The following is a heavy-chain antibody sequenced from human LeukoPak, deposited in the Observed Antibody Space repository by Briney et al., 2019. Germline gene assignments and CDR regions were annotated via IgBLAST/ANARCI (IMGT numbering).Heavy chain of an antibody. CDR3: ARAPYYYGSGSYS. D-gene: IGHD3-10*01. CDR2: INHSGST. J-gene: IGHJ4*02. Sequence: PSETLSLTCAVYGGSFSGYYWSWIRQPPGKGLEWIGEINHSGSTNYNPSLKSRVTILVDTSKNQFSLKLSSVTAADTAVYYCARAPYYYGSGSYSWGQGTLVTVSS. CDR1: GGSFSGYY. V-gene: IGHV4-34*01.